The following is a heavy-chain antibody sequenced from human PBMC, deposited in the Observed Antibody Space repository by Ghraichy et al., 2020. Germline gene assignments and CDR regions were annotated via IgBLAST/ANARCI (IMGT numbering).Heavy chain of an antibody. CDR2: ISSISSTI. Sequence: GGSLRLSCAASGFTFSSYSMNWVRQAPGKGLEWVSYISSISSTIYYADSVKGRFTISRDNAMNSLYLQMNSLRDEDTAVYYCARVPPPMYYYDSSGYYSDYWGQGTLVTVSS. V-gene: IGHV3-48*02. D-gene: IGHD3-22*01. CDR3: ARVPPPMYYYDSSGYYSDY. CDR1: GFTFSSYS. J-gene: IGHJ4*02.